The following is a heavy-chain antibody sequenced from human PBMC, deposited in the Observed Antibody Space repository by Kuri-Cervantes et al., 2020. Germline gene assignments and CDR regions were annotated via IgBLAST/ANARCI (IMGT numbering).Heavy chain of an antibody. Sequence: GGSLRLSCKGSGYSFTSYWIGWVRQMPGKGLEWMGIIYPGDSDTRYSPSFQGQVTISADKSISTTYLQWSILKASDTAMYYCARAYGSGSSYDYWGQGTLVTVSS. V-gene: IGHV5-51*01. CDR2: IYPGDSDT. CDR3: ARAYGSGSSYDY. CDR1: GYSFTSYW. J-gene: IGHJ4*02. D-gene: IGHD3-10*01.